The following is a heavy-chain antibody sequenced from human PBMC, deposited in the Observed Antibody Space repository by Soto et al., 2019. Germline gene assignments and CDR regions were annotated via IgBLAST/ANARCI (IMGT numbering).Heavy chain of an antibody. CDR3: ARGGQGYYYYMDV. J-gene: IGHJ6*03. CDR2: ISYSGSP. Sequence: PSETLSLTCTVSGGSISSESYFWGWVRQPSGKGLEWVGTISYSGSPFFNPSLKGRATLSVDTSKNQFSLKLSSVTAADTAVYYCARGGQGYYYYMDVWGKGTTLTVSS. V-gene: IGHV4-39*01. CDR1: GGSISSESYF.